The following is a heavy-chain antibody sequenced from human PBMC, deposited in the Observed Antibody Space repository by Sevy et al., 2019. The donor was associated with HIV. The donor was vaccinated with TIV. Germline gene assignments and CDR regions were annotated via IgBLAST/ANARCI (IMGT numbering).Heavy chain of an antibody. D-gene: IGHD6-13*01. Sequence: SETLSLTCTVSGDSMSDYYWSWIRQPPGKGLERMGYIYYRGATNYNPSLKSRVTISVDTSKNQFSLKLSSVTAADTAVYYCARESGSSSWYGAFDIWGQGTMVTVSS. V-gene: IGHV4-59*01. CDR2: IYYRGAT. CDR1: GDSMSDYY. CDR3: ARESGSSSWYGAFDI. J-gene: IGHJ3*02.